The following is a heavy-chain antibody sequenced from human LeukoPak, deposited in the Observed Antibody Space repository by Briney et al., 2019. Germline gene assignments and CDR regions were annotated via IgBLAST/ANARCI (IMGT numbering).Heavy chain of an antibody. CDR3: ERDNYESKFEY. V-gene: IGHV1-2*02. J-gene: IGHJ4*02. CDR1: GYTVTSLY. Sequence: ASVKVSCKASGYTVTSLYMHWVRQAPGQGLEWMGLIDPNNGDTYSSPKFRARATMTRDTSTNTVYMDLNSLTSEDTAVYYCERDNYESKFEYWGQGTTVAVSS. D-gene: IGHD3-22*01. CDR2: IDPNNGDT.